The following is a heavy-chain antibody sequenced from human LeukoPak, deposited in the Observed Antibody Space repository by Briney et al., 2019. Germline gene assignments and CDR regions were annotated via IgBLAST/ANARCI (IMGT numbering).Heavy chain of an antibody. CDR3: ARDSFGNGYDHWYEH. CDR2: ISSSGSTI. J-gene: IGHJ5*02. Sequence: GGSLRLSRAASGFTFSSYEMNWVRQAPGKGLEWVSYISSSGSTIYYADSVEGRFTISRDNAKNSLYLQMNSLRAEDTAVYYCARDSFGNGYDHWYEHWGQGTLVTVSS. V-gene: IGHV3-48*03. CDR1: GFTFSSYE. D-gene: IGHD5-12*01.